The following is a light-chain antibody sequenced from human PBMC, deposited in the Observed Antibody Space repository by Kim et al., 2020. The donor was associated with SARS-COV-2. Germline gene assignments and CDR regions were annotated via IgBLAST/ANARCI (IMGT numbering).Light chain of an antibody. Sequence: GQRVTISCTVSSSNIGAGYDVHWYQQLPGTAPKLLIYGNSNRPSGVPDRFSGSKSGTSASLAITGLQAEDEADYYCQSYDSSLTVFGGGTQLTVL. CDR3: QSYDSSLTV. CDR2: GNS. CDR1: SSNIGAGYD. V-gene: IGLV1-40*01. J-gene: IGLJ2*01.